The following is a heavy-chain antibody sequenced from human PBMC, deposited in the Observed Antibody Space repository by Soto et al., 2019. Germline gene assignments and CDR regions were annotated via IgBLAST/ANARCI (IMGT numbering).Heavy chain of an antibody. CDR3: TRHVSAGFWSGYFSDAFDI. J-gene: IGHJ3*02. CDR2: IRSKANSYAT. CDR1: GFTFSGSA. Sequence: VQLVESGGGLVQPGGSLKLSCAASGFTFSGSAMHWVRQASGKGLEWVGRIRSKANSYATAYVASVKGRFTISRDDSKNTAYLQMNSLKTEDTAVYYCTRHVSAGFWSGYFSDAFDIWGQGTMVTVSS. D-gene: IGHD3-3*01. V-gene: IGHV3-73*01.